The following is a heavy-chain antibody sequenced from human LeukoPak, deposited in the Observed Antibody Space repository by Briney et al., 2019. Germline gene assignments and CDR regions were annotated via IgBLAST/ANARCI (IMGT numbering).Heavy chain of an antibody. CDR1: GFTFNNYA. D-gene: IGHD2-15*01. Sequence: GGSLRLSCAASGFTFNNYAMSWVRQAPGKGLEWVSAISGSGGNTYFADSVKGRFTISRDNSKNTLSLQMNSLRVEDTAVYYCAKVPRYCSGGSCYAGYFDLWGRGTLVTVSS. J-gene: IGHJ2*01. V-gene: IGHV3-23*01. CDR2: ISGSGGNT. CDR3: AKVPRYCSGGSCYAGYFDL.